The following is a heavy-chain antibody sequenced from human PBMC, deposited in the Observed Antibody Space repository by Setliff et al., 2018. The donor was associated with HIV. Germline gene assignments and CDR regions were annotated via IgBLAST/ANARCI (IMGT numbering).Heavy chain of an antibody. Sequence: PSETLSLTCTVSGYSISSGYYWGWIRQSPGKGLEWIGTMFRTGTSYYNPSLTSRVTISQDTSKNQFSLELTSVTAADTAVYYCARVVETTYISGFGAFDVWGQGKVVTVSS. J-gene: IGHJ3*01. V-gene: IGHV4-38-2*02. CDR3: ARVVETTYISGFGAFDV. D-gene: IGHD4-4*01. CDR1: GYSISSGYY. CDR2: MFRTGTS.